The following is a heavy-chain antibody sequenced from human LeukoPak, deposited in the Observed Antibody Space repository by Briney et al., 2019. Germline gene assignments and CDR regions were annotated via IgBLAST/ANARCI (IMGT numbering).Heavy chain of an antibody. CDR2: IKPNRDDT. CDR3: ARGGSPHYYYGSGSYYTI. V-gene: IGHV1-2*02. D-gene: IGHD3-10*01. J-gene: IGHJ3*02. Sequence: ASVKVSCKASGYTFTGYHIHWVRQAPGQGLEWMGWIKPNRDDTIYAQKFQGRVSMTRDTSTSTVYMELSSLRSEDTAVYYCARGGSPHYYYGSGSYYTIWGQGTMVTVSS. CDR1: GYTFTGYH.